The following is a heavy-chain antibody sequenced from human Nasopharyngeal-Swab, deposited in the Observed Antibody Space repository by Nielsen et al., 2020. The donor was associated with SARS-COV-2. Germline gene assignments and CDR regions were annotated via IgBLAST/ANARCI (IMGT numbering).Heavy chain of an antibody. D-gene: IGHD6-19*01. CDR2: ISGSGGST. CDR3: AREWAVAGSDAAFDI. Sequence: GESLKISCAASGFTFSSYAMSWVRQAPGKGLEWVSAISGSGGSTYYADSVKGRFTISRDNSKNTLYLQMNSLRAEDTAVYYCAREWAVAGSDAAFDIWGQGTMVTVSS. CDR1: GFTFSSYA. J-gene: IGHJ3*02. V-gene: IGHV3-23*01.